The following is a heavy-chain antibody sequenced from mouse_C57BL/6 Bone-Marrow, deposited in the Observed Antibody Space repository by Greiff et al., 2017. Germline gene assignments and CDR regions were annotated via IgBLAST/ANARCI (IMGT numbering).Heavy chain of an antibody. V-gene: IGHV14-4*01. CDR2: IDPENGDT. J-gene: IGHJ2*01. CDR3: TTVYYYGSSPYYFDY. Sequence: VQLQQSGAELVRPGASVKLSCTASGFNIKDDYMHWVKQRPEQGLEWIGWIDPENGDTEYASKFQGKATITADTFSNTAYLPLSSLTSEDTAVYYCTTVYYYGSSPYYFDYWGQGTTLTVSS. CDR1: GFNIKDDY. D-gene: IGHD1-1*01.